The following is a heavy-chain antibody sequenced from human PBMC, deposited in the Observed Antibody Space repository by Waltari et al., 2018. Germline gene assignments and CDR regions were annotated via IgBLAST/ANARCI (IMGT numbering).Heavy chain of an antibody. CDR1: GYTFTGYY. CDR3: ARGPSAMIRPGDAFDI. Sequence: QVQLVQSGAEVKKPGVSVKVSCKASGYTFTGYYMHWVRQAPGQGLEWMGWINPNRGGTNYAQKFQGRVTMTRDTSISSAYMELSRLRSDDTAVYYCARGPSAMIRPGDAFDIWGQGTMVTVSS. CDR2: INPNRGGT. V-gene: IGHV1-2*02. D-gene: IGHD3-22*01. J-gene: IGHJ3*02.